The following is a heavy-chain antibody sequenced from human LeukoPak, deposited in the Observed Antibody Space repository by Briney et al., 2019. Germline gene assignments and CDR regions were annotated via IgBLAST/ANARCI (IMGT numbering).Heavy chain of an antibody. J-gene: IGHJ3*02. D-gene: IGHD3-3*01. CDR2: IYYSGST. CDR1: GGSISSYY. Sequence: SETLSLTCTVSGGSISSYYWSWIRQPPGKGLEWIGYIYYSGSTNYNPSLKSRVTISVDTSKNQFSLKLSSVTAADTAVYYCARDRSRNYYDFWSGWDAFDIWGQGQWSPSLQ. V-gene: IGHV4-59*01. CDR3: ARDRSRNYYDFWSGWDAFDI.